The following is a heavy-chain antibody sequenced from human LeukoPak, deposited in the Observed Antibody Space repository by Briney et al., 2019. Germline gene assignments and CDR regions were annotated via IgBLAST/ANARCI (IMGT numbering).Heavy chain of an antibody. CDR1: GFTFSSYS. V-gene: IGHV3-48*01. CDR2: ISSSSSTI. Sequence: PGGSLRLSCAASGFTFSSYSMNWVRQAPGKGLERVSYISSSSSTIYYADSVKGRFTISRDNAKNSLYLQMNSLRAEDTAVYYCARDLGYSSSSVAYWGQGTLVTVSS. J-gene: IGHJ4*02. CDR3: ARDLGYSSSSVAY. D-gene: IGHD6-6*01.